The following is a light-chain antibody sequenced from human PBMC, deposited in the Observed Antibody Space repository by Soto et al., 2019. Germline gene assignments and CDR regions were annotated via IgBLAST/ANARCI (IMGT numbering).Light chain of an antibody. CDR1: QSVSSNY. CDR2: GAS. CDR3: QQYASSPLT. J-gene: IGKJ4*01. Sequence: EIVLTQSPGTLSLSSGERATLSCRASQSVSSNYLAWYQQKPGQAPRLLIYGASSRATGIPDRFGGSGSGTDVTLTISRLEPEDFAVYYCQQYASSPLTVGGGTKVEIK. V-gene: IGKV3-20*01.